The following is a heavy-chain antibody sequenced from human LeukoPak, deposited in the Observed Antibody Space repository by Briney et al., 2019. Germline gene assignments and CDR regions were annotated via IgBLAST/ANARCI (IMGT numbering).Heavy chain of an antibody. D-gene: IGHD6-19*01. V-gene: IGHV3-21*01. CDR3: ARETIAGAGTDY. J-gene: IGHJ4*02. CDR2: ISSSSSYI. Sequence: PGGSLRLSCAASGFTFSSYSMNWVRQAPGKGLEWVSSISSSSSYIYYADSVKGRFTISRDNAKTSLYLQMNSLRAEDTAVYYCARETIAGAGTDYWGQGTLVTVS. CDR1: GFTFSSYS.